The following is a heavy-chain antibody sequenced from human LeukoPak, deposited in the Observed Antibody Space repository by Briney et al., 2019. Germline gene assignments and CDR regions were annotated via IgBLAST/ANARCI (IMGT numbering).Heavy chain of an antibody. CDR1: GGSISSYY. D-gene: IGHD4-17*01. V-gene: IGHV4-59*12. CDR2: IYYSGST. CDR3: ARRRRHYGDYATFDY. Sequence: SETLSLTCTVPGGSISSYYWSWIRQPPGKGLEWIGYIYYSGSTNYNPSLKSRVTISVDTSKNQFSLKLSSVTAADTAVYYCARRRRHYGDYATFDYWGQGTLVTVSS. J-gene: IGHJ4*02.